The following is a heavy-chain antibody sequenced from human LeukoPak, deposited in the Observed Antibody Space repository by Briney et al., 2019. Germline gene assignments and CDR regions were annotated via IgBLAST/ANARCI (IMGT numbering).Heavy chain of an antibody. CDR2: INHSGST. J-gene: IGHJ4*02. CDR1: GGSFSGYY. Sequence: SETLSLTCAVYGGSFSGYYWTWIRQPPGKGLEWIGEINHSGSTNYNPSLKSRVTISEDTSKNQFSLKLSSVTAADTAVYYCARRSYNSPFRYWGQGTLVTVSS. D-gene: IGHD5-24*01. CDR3: ARRSYNSPFRY. V-gene: IGHV4-34*01.